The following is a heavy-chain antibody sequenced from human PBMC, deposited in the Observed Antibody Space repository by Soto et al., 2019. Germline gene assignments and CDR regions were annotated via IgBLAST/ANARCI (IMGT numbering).Heavy chain of an antibody. D-gene: IGHD2-15*01. J-gene: IGHJ3*02. V-gene: IGHV3-33*07. Sequence: GGSLRLSCAGSGFTFRWFGMNWVRQAPGKGLEWLAVIVNDGSNENHADSVKDRFTISRDNSINTLYLQMNSLRVEDTAFYYCVRDDIGDPNVLDMWGQGTMVTVSS. CDR3: VRDDIGDPNVLDM. CDR1: GFTFRWFG. CDR2: IVNDGSNE.